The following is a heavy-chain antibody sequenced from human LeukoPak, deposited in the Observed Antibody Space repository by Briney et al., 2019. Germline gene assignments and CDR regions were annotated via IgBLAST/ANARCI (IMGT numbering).Heavy chain of an antibody. CDR1: VCTFSSYA. CDR3: ARDDNQGYCSGRSCYSSLSQYGMDV. J-gene: IGHJ6*04. D-gene: IGHD2-15*01. CDR2: IMPNFGKA. Sequence: ASVKVSCKACVCTFSSYAMSWVRQAPGQAREGMGGIMPNFGKANYAQKFEGRVTSTADESTSTAYMELSSLRSEDTAVYYCARDDNQGYCSGRSCYSSLSQYGMDVWGKGTTVTLSS. V-gene: IGHV1-69*01.